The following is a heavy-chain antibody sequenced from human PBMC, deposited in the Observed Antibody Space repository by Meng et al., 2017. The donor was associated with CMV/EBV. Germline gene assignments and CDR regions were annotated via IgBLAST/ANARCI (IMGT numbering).Heavy chain of an antibody. CDR2: IYSGGSST. Sequence: GESLKISCAASGFTFSSYAMSWVRQAPGKGLEWVSVIYSGGSSTYYADSVKGRFTISRDNSKNTLYLQMNSLRAEDTAVYYCAKDLSGYWGQGTLVTV. V-gene: IGHV3-23*03. CDR3: AKDLSGY. J-gene: IGHJ4*02. D-gene: IGHD3-10*01. CDR1: GFTFSSYA.